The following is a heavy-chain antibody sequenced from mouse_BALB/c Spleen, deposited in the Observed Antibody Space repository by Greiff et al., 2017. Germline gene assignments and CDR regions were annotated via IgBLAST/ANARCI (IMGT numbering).Heavy chain of an antibody. CDR2: ISNLAYSI. J-gene: IGHJ4*01. D-gene: IGHD2-14*01. V-gene: IGHV5-15*02. CDR1: GFTFSDYG. CDR3: AREGYRSYAMDY. Sequence: EVKLQESGGGLVQPGGSRKLSCAASGFTFSDYGMAWVRQAPGKGPEWVAFISNLAYSIYYADTVTGRFTISRENAKNTLYLEMSSLRSEDTAMYYCAREGYRSYAMDYWGQGTSVTVSS.